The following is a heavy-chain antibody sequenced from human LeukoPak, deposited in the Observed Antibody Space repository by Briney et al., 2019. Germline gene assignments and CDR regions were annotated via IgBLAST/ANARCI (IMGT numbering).Heavy chain of an antibody. D-gene: IGHD4-17*01. CDR3: AKDSGYGDYHDAFDI. CDR2: ISWHSNSI. CDR1: GFTFDEYA. J-gene: IGHJ3*02. Sequence: PGRSLRLSCVASGFTFDEYALHWVRQAPGKGLEWVSGISWHSNSIGYAESVKGRFTKSRDNAKNSLYLQMNSLRTEDTALYYCAKDSGYGDYHDAFDIWGQGTMVTVSS. V-gene: IGHV3-9*01.